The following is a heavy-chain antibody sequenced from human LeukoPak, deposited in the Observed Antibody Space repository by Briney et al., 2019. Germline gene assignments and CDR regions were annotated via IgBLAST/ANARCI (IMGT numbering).Heavy chain of an antibody. J-gene: IGHJ4*02. CDR3: AKDQGYSYGYVSY. V-gene: IGHV3-23*01. D-gene: IGHD5-18*01. CDR2: ISGSGGST. Sequence: GGSLRLSCAASGFTFSSFGMSWVRQAPGKGLEWVSAISGSGGSTYYADSVKGRFTISRDNAKNTLYLQMNSLRPEDTAVYYCAKDQGYSYGYVSYWGQGTLVTVSS. CDR1: GFTFSSFG.